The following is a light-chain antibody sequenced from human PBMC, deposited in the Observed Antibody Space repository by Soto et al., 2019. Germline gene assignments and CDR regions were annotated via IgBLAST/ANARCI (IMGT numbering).Light chain of an antibody. CDR1: SSDVGSYNL. Sequence: QSVLTQPASVSGSPVQSITISCTGTSSDVGSYNLVSWYQQHPGKAPKLMIYEGSKRPSGVSKRFSGSKSGNTASLTISGLQAEDEADYYCCSYAGSSTPYVFGTGTKVTVL. CDR3: CSYAGSSTPYV. J-gene: IGLJ1*01. V-gene: IGLV2-23*01. CDR2: EGS.